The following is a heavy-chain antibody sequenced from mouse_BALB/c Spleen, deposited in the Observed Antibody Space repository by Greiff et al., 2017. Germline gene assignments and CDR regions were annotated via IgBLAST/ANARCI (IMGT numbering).Heavy chain of an antibody. D-gene: IGHD4-1*01. Sequence: VQLQQSGAELAKPGASVKMSCKASGYTFTSYWMHWVKQRPGQGLEWIGYINPSTGYTEYNQKFKDKATLTADKSSSTAYMQLSSLTSEDSAVYYCARSNPYYFDYWGQGTTLTVSS. CDR3: ARSNPYYFDY. V-gene: IGHV1-7*01. CDR2: INPSTGYT. J-gene: IGHJ2*01. CDR1: GYTFTSYW.